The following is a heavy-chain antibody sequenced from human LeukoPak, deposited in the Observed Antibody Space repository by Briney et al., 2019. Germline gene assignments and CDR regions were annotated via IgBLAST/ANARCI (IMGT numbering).Heavy chain of an antibody. CDR1: GHRVPRKNAA. J-gene: IGHJ4*02. D-gene: IGHD1-26*01. CDR2: TFYRSKRHN. V-gene: IGHV6-1*01. Sequence: SQTLSLTCAISGHRVPRKNAAWNWIRQSPSRGLDWLGRTFYRSKRHNDYAVAVKGRITINADTPKNQFSLQPNYVTPEDTAVYYCAREGVGVTMAHWGQGTLVTVSS. CDR3: AREGVGVTMAH.